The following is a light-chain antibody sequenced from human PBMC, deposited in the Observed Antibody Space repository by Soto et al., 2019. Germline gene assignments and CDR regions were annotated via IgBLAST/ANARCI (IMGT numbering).Light chain of an antibody. Sequence: EIVMTQSPATLSVSPGERATLSCRASQSVSGNLAWYQQKPAQAPRLLIYGASTRATGIPARFSGGGSGTEFTLTISSLQSEDFAVYYCQQYNNWPPLTFGGGTKVEIK. V-gene: IGKV3-15*01. CDR1: QSVSGN. CDR2: GAS. CDR3: QQYNNWPPLT. J-gene: IGKJ4*01.